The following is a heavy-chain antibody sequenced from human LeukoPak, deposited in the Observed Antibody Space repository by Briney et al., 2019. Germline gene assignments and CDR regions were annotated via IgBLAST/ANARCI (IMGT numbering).Heavy chain of an antibody. V-gene: IGHV3-48*01. Sequence: PGGSLRLSCAASGFTFSSYSMNWVRQAPGKGLEWVSYISSSSSTIYYADSVKGRFTISRDNAKNSLYLQMNSLRAEDTAVYYCAKDIALYREPLDYWGQGTLVTVSS. CDR2: ISSSSSTI. D-gene: IGHD1-26*01. CDR1: GFTFSSYS. J-gene: IGHJ4*02. CDR3: AKDIALYREPLDY.